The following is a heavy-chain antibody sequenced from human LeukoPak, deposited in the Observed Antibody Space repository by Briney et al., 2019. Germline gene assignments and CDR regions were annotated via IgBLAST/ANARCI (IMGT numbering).Heavy chain of an antibody. CDR2: ISSSGST. CDR3: ARGPYSYDSSGAFDI. CDR1: GDSISSGDYY. D-gene: IGHD3-22*01. V-gene: IGHV4-61*02. Sequence: SQTLSLTCTVSGDSISSGDYYWSWIRQPAGEGLEWIGRISSSGSTNYNPSLKSRVTISVDTSKNQFSLKLSSVTAADTAVYFCARGPYSYDSSGAFDIWGQGTMVTVSS. J-gene: IGHJ3*02.